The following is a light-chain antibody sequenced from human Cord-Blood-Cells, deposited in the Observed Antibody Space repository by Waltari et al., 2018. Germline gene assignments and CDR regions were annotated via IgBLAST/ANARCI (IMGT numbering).Light chain of an antibody. J-gene: IGLJ1*01. CDR2: EGS. CDR1: RSAVGSSNL. Sequence: QSALTQPASVSGSPGQSITISCPGTRSAVGSSNLVPWYQQHPGKAPNLMIYEGSKRPSGVSNRFSGSKSGNTASLTISGLQAEDEADYYCCSYAGSSTYVFGTGTKVTVL. V-gene: IGLV2-23*01. CDR3: CSYAGSSTYV.